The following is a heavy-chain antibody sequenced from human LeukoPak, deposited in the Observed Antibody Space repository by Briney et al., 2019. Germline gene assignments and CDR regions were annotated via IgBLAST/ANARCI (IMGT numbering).Heavy chain of an antibody. D-gene: IGHD3-22*01. Sequence: GGSLRLSCAASRFTFSSYAMHWVRQAPGKGLGWVAVISYDGSNKYYADSVKGRFTISRDNSKNTLYLQMNSLRAEDTAVYYCAKDLGDYYYDSSGYYYSFDYWGQGTLVTVSS. CDR1: RFTFSSYA. CDR3: AKDLGDYYYDSSGYYYSFDY. V-gene: IGHV3-30*04. J-gene: IGHJ4*02. CDR2: ISYDGSNK.